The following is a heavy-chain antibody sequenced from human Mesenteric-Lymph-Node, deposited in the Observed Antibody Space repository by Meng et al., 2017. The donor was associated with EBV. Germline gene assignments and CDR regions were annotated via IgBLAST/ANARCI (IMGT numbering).Heavy chain of an antibody. Sequence: QTPLKESGPTLVKPTQTLPLTCTFAVFSLSTDGVGVAWIRQPPGKALEWLGIIYWDDDKRYSPSLKNRLTITKDTSKNQVVLTMTNMDPVDTATYYCAHRPSGTYYRTFDYWGQGTLVTVSS. CDR1: VFSLSTDGVG. CDR3: AHRPSGTYYRTFDY. V-gene: IGHV2-5*02. J-gene: IGHJ4*02. D-gene: IGHD3-10*01. CDR2: IYWDDDK.